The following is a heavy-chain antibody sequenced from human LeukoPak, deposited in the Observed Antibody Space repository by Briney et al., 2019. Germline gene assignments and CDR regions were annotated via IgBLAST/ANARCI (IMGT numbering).Heavy chain of an antibody. Sequence: SETLSLTCAVYGGSFSGYYWSWIRQPPGKGLEWIGEINHSGSTNYNPSLKSRVTISVDTSKNQFSLKLSSVTAADTAVYYCARQSGMGHGSGSYLDYWGQGTLVTASS. CDR2: INHSGST. CDR3: ARQSGMGHGSGSYLDY. V-gene: IGHV4-34*01. J-gene: IGHJ4*02. D-gene: IGHD3-10*01. CDR1: GGSFSGYY.